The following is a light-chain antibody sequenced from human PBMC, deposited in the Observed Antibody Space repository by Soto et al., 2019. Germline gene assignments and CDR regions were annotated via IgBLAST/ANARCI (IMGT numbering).Light chain of an antibody. J-gene: IGKJ3*01. CDR3: QQYGDLPPS. CDR1: QSLPTKA. V-gene: IGKV3-20*01. Sequence: EIVLTQSPGTLSLSPGERVTLSCRASQSLPTKALAWYQQKPGQTPRLLIYGASTRDTAIPDRFNGSGSGTDFTLTISRVEPEDFAVYYCQQYGDLPPSFGPGTKVDIK. CDR2: GAS.